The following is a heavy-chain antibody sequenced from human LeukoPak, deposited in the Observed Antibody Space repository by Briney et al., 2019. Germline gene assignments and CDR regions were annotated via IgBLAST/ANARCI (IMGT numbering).Heavy chain of an antibody. Sequence: GGSLRLSCVASGFTFRSYEMNWVRQAPGKGLEWVSYISSRGATTYYRDSVKGRFTISRDDAKNSLYLQMDSLRAEDTAVYYCARGFGPCDYWGQGTLVTVSS. CDR2: ISSRGATT. V-gene: IGHV3-48*03. CDR3: ARGFGPCDY. CDR1: GFTFRSYE. J-gene: IGHJ4*02. D-gene: IGHD3/OR15-3a*01.